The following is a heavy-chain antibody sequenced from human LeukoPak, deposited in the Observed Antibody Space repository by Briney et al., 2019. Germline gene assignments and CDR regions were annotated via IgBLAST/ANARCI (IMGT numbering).Heavy chain of an antibody. CDR1: GFTFSNHW. CDR2: IKQDGSET. J-gene: IGHJ4*02. Sequence: GGSLRLSCAASGFTFSNHWMTWVRQAPGKGLEWVANIKQDGSETYYADSVKGRFTISRDNAKNSVFLQMDSLRVEDTAVYHCARWKAGYSDGGFDYWGQGTVVTVSS. D-gene: IGHD5-18*01. V-gene: IGHV3-7*01. CDR3: ARWKAGYSDGGFDY.